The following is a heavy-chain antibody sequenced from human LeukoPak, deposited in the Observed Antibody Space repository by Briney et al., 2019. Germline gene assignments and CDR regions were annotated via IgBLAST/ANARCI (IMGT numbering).Heavy chain of an antibody. D-gene: IGHD5-12*01. V-gene: IGHV3-23*01. CDR2: ISGSGGST. Sequence: PGGTLRLSCAASGFTFSSYGMSWVRQAPRKGLEWVSAISGSGGSTYYADSVKGRFTISRDNSKNTLYLQMNSLRAEDTAVYYCAKNVKEYSGYDGFDYWGQGTLVTVSS. CDR1: GFTFSSYG. CDR3: AKNVKEYSGYDGFDY. J-gene: IGHJ4*02.